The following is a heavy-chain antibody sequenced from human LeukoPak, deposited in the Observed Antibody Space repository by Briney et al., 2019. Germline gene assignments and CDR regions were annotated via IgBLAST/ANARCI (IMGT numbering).Heavy chain of an antibody. CDR2: IYPGDSDT. CDR3: ERHVRGQQVVIQQFDP. CDR1: GYSFTSYW. J-gene: IGHJ5*02. V-gene: IGHV5-51*01. Sequence: LGESLKISCKGSGYSFTSYWICWGRRMPGKGLEWWGRIYPGDSDTRYSPSFQGQVTISADKSISTAYLQWSSLKASDTAMYYCERHVRGQQVVIQQFDPWGQGHLVLVSS. D-gene: IGHD6-13*01.